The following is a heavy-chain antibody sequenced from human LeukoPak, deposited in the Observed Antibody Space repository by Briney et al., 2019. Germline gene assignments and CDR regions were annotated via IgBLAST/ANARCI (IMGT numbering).Heavy chain of an antibody. CDR3: AKGNSGWYDY. J-gene: IGHJ4*02. Sequence: GGSLRLSCAASGFTFSSYAMSWVRQAPGKGLEWAPRISGSGGSTYYADSVKGRFTISRDNSKNTLYMQMNSLRAEDTAVYYCAKGNSGWYDYWGQGTLVTVSS. V-gene: IGHV3-23*01. D-gene: IGHD6-19*01. CDR2: ISGSGGST. CDR1: GFTFSSYA.